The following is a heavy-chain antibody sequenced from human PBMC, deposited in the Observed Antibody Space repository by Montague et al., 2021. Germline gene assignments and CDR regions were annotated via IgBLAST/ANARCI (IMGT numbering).Heavy chain of an antibody. Sequence: SETLSLTCNVSGGAISSSSCYWGWIRQPPGKGLEWIGSIYYSGSTYYSPSLKSRVTISADTSQKQFSLKLSSVTAADTAVCYCARTSKSRENEGSYYYNALDVWGQGTTVTVSS. CDR3: ARTSKSRENEGSYYYNALDV. V-gene: IGHV4-39*01. D-gene: IGHD2-15*01. CDR2: IYYSGST. J-gene: IGHJ6*02. CDR1: GGAISSSSCY.